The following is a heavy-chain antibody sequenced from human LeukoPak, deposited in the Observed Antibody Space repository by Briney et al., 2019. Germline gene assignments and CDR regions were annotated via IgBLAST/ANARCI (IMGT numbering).Heavy chain of an antibody. Sequence: PSETLSLTCAVYGGSFSGHYWSWIRQPPGKGLEWIGEINHSGSTNYNPSLKSRVTISVDTSKNQFSLKLSSVTAADTAVYYCARVGYCSSTSCYKNTNFDYWGQGTLVTVSS. D-gene: IGHD2-2*02. V-gene: IGHV4-34*01. J-gene: IGHJ4*02. CDR2: INHSGST. CDR1: GGSFSGHY. CDR3: ARVGYCSSTSCYKNTNFDY.